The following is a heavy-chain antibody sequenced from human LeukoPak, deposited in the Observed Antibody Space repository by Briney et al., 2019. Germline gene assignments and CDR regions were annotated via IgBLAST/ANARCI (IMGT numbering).Heavy chain of an antibody. D-gene: IGHD3-22*01. CDR3: ANPYDSSGYYYH. J-gene: IGHJ5*02. V-gene: IGHV3-23*01. CDR2: ISGSGGST. CDR1: GFTFSSYA. Sequence: GGPLRLSCAASGFTFSSYAMSWVRQAPGKGLEWVSAISGSGGSTYYADSVKGRFTISRDNSKNTLYLQMNSLRAEDTAVYYCANPYDSSGYYYHWGQGTLVTVSS.